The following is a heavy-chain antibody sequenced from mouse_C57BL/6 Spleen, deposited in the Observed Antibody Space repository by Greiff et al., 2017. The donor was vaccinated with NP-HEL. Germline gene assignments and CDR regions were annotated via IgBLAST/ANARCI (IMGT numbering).Heavy chain of an antibody. CDR1: GYSITSGYY. J-gene: IGHJ2*01. CDR3: ARTVKTYFDY. D-gene: IGHD2-12*01. V-gene: IGHV3-6*01. CDR2: ISYDGSN. Sequence: EVQLQQSGPGLVKPSQSLSLTCSVTGYSITSGYYWNWIRQFPGNKLEWMGYISYDGSNNYNPSLKNRISITRDTSKNQFFLKLNSVTTEDTATYYCARTVKTYFDYWGQGTTLTVSS.